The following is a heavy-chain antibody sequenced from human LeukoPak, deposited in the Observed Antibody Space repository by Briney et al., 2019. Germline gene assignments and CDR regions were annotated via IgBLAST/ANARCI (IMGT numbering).Heavy chain of an antibody. CDR2: ISSSSTI. J-gene: IGHJ4*02. Sequence: GGSLRLSCAASGFRVNGNYMSWIRQAPGKGLEWVSYISSSSTIYYADSVKGRFTISRDNAKNSVYLQMSSLRDEDTAVYYCARGDCSGASCLLADYWGQGTLVTVSS. CDR3: ARGDCSGASCLLADY. CDR1: GFRVNGNY. V-gene: IGHV3-69-1*01. D-gene: IGHD2-15*01.